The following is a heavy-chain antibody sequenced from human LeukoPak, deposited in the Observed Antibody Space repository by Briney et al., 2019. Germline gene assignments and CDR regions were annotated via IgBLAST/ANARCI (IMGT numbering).Heavy chain of an antibody. D-gene: IGHD1-26*01. Sequence: PGESLNISCKASGSIFSSYWIGWVRQVPGKGLELMGIIYPGDSDTRYSPSFQGQVTISADKSINTAYVQWSSLKAPDTAIYYCARLQWELPDYWGQGTLVTVSS. J-gene: IGHJ4*02. CDR1: GSIFSSYW. V-gene: IGHV5-51*01. CDR3: ARLQWELPDY. CDR2: IYPGDSDT.